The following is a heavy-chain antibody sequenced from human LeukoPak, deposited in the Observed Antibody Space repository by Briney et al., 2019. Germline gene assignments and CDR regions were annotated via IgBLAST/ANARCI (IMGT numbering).Heavy chain of an antibody. CDR2: IYYSGST. CDR3: ARDGVDSGYVRTPNWFDP. J-gene: IGHJ5*02. CDR1: GGSISSYY. V-gene: IGHV4-59*01. D-gene: IGHD5-12*01. Sequence: PSETLSLTCTVPGGSISSYYWSWIRQPPGKGLEWIGYIYYSGSTNYNPSLKSRVTISVDTSKNQFSLKLSSVTAADTAVYYCARDGVDSGYVRTPNWFDPWGQGTLVTVSS.